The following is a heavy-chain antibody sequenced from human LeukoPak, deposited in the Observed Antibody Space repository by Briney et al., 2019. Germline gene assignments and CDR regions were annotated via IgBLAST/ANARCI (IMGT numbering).Heavy chain of an antibody. D-gene: IGHD2-2*01. CDR2: ISGSGGST. CDR1: GFTFSGYA. Sequence: GGSLRLSCAASGFTFSGYALSWVRQAPGKGLEWVSAISGSGGSTYYADSVKGRFTISRDNSKNTLYLQMNSLRAEDTAVYYCAKGGFCSTTSCFDYYYYYVDVWGKGTTVTVSS. CDR3: AKGGFCSTTSCFDYYYYYVDV. J-gene: IGHJ6*03. V-gene: IGHV3-23*01.